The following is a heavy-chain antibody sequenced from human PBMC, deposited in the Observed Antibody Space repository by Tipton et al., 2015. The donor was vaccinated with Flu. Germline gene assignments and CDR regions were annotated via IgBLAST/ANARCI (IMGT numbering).Heavy chain of an antibody. D-gene: IGHD3-10*01. CDR2: IYYSGST. J-gene: IGHJ6*02. Sequence: TLSLTCTVSGGSISSSSYYWGWIRQPPGKGLEWIGSIYYSGSTYFNPSLKSRVTISVDTSKNQFSLKLSSVTAADTAVYYCARDRLLWFGDRYGMDVWGLGTTVTVSS. V-gene: IGHV4-39*07. CDR3: ARDRLLWFGDRYGMDV. CDR1: GGSISSSSYY.